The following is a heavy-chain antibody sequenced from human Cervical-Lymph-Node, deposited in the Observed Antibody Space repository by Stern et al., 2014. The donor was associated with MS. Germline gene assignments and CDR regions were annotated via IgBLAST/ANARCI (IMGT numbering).Heavy chain of an antibody. J-gene: IGHJ6*02. D-gene: IGHD3-16*01. V-gene: IGHV3-33*01. CDR1: GFTFSSYG. Sequence: QVQLVQSGGGVVQPGRSLRLSCAASGFTFSSYGMHWVRQAPGKGLEWVTVIWHDGSINQYADSVMGRFTISKDNDRSTLYLQMNSLRAEDTAVYYCARGGPWGAYAPMDVWGQGTTVTVSS. CDR3: ARGGPWGAYAPMDV. CDR2: IWHDGSIN.